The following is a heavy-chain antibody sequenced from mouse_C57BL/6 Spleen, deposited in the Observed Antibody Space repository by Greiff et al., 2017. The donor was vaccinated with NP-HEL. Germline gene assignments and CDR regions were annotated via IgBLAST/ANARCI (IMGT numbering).Heavy chain of an antibody. Sequence: QVQLQQSGPELVKPGASVKISCKASGYAFSSSWMNWVKQRPGKGLEWIGRIYPGDGDTNYNGKFKGKATLTADKSSSTAYMQLSSLTSEDSAVYFCASHIYYGYDVNFDYWGQGTTLTVSS. V-gene: IGHV1-82*01. D-gene: IGHD2-2*01. CDR2: IYPGDGDT. CDR3: ASHIYYGYDVNFDY. J-gene: IGHJ2*01. CDR1: GYAFSSSW.